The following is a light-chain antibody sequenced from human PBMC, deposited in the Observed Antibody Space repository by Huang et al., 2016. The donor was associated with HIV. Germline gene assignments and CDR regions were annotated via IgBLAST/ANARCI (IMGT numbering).Light chain of an antibody. V-gene: IGKV3-15*01. CDR2: GAS. J-gene: IGKJ2*01. CDR1: QSVNSN. Sequence: ETEMTQSPATLSVSPGERATLSCRASQSVNSNLAWYQQKPGQAPRLLIFGASTRATGIPARFSGSGSGTEFTLTISSLQSEDFAVYYCQHYNNWPYTFGQGAKVEI. CDR3: QHYNNWPYT.